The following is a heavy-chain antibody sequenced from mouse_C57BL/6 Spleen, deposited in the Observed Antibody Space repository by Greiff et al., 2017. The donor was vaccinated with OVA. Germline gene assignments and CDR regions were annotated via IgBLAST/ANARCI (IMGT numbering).Heavy chain of an antibody. CDR3: ARDYGSSYGYAY. V-gene: IGHV1-18*01. CDR2: INPNNGGT. Sequence: EVQLQQSGPELVKPGASVKIPCKASGYTFTDYNMDWVKQSHGKSLEWIGDINPNNGGTIYNQKFKGKATLTSDTSSSTAYMQLSSLTSEDSAIYFCARDYGSSYGYAYWGQGTLVTVSA. J-gene: IGHJ3*01. CDR1: GYTFTDYN. D-gene: IGHD1-1*01.